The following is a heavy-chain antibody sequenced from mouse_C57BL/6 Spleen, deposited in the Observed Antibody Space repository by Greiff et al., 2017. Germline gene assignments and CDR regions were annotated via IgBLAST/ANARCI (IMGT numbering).Heavy chain of an antibody. CDR1: GFSLTSYG. V-gene: IGHV2-2*01. J-gene: IGHJ4*01. Sequence: QVQLQQSGPGLVQPSQSLSITCTVSGFSLTSYGVHWVRQSPGKGLEWLGVIWSGGSTDYNAAFISRLSISKDNSKSQVFFKMNSLQADDTAIYYCARNKIYYGNYESAMDYWGQGTSVTVSS. CDR2: IWSGGST. D-gene: IGHD2-1*01. CDR3: ARNKIYYGNYESAMDY.